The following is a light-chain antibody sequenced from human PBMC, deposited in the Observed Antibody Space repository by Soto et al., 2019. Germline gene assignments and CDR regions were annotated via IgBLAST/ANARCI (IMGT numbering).Light chain of an antibody. V-gene: IGKV3-20*01. CDR2: GAS. CDR1: QSISSSY. Sequence: ALRQSPGTLSLSPGEKPALSCRASQSISSSYSAWYQQKPGQAPRLLIYGASSRATGIPDRFSGSGSGTHFTLTISRLEPEDFAVYYCQQYGSSPRLTFGGGTKVDI. J-gene: IGKJ4*01. CDR3: QQYGSSPRLT.